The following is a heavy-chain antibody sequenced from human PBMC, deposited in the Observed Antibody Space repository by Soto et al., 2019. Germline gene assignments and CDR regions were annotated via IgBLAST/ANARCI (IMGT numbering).Heavy chain of an antibody. CDR1: GFTFSSYA. J-gene: IGHJ6*02. D-gene: IGHD6-6*01. V-gene: IGHV3-23*01. CDR3: AKVGGEQLGHYYYYGMDV. CDR2: ISGSGGST. Sequence: EVQLLESGGXLAQPGGSLTLSCAASGFTFSSYAMSWVRQAPGKGLEWVSAISGSGGSTHYADSVKGRFTVSRDNSKNTLYLQMNSLRAEDTAVYYCAKVGGEQLGHYYYYGMDVWGQGTTVTVSS.